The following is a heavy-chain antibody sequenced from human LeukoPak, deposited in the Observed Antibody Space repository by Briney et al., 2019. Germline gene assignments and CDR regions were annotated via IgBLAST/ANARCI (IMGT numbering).Heavy chain of an antibody. CDR3: TTDPLYDFWSGYYMGSFDY. Sequence: GGSLRLSCAASGFTFSNAWLSWVRQAPGKGLEGVGRIKSKTEGGTTDYAARVKGRFTISRDDSKNTLYLQINSLKTEDTAVYYCTTDPLYDFWSGYYMGSFDYWGQGTLVTVSS. CDR1: GFTFSNAW. CDR2: IKSKTEGGTT. D-gene: IGHD3-3*01. V-gene: IGHV3-15*01. J-gene: IGHJ4*02.